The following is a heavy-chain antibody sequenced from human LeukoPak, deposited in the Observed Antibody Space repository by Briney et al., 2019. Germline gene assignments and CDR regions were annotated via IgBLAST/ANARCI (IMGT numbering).Heavy chain of an antibody. J-gene: IGHJ4*02. D-gene: IGHD3-10*01. CDR3: ARTPYGSGTSYPN. V-gene: IGHV4-61*02. CDR1: GGSTSSGGYY. Sequence: DPSQTLSLTCTVSGGSTSSGGYYWSWIRQPAGKGLEWIGRIYTSGSTNYNPSLKSRVTISVDTSKNQFSLKLSSVTAADTAVYYCARTPYGSGTSYPNWGQGTLVTVSS. CDR2: IYTSGST.